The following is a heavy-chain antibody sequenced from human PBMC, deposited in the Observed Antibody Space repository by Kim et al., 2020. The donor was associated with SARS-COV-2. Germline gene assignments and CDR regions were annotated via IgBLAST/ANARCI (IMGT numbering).Heavy chain of an antibody. CDR3: ACGDIVATIFSY. D-gene: IGHD5-12*01. J-gene: IGHJ4*02. Sequence: NYNPSLKSRVTISVDTSKNQFSLKLSSVTAADTAVYYCACGDIVATIFSYWGQGTLVTVSS. V-gene: IGHV4-59*09.